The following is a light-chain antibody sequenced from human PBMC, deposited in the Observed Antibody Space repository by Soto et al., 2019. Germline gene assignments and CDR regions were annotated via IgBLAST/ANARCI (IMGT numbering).Light chain of an antibody. CDR1: QSVLHTNGNNY. CDR3: MQALQTPIT. CDR2: LGS. Sequence: DIVMTQSPLSLPVSPGEPASISCRSSQSVLHTNGNNYLDWYLQKAGQSPQLLIYLGSNRASGVPDRFSGSGSGTDFTLKISRVEAEDVGVYYCMQALQTPITLGQGTRLEIK. V-gene: IGKV2-28*01. J-gene: IGKJ5*01.